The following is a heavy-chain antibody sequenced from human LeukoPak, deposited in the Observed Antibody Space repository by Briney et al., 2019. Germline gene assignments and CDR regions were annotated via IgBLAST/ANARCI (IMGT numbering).Heavy chain of an antibody. J-gene: IGHJ3*02. CDR1: GFTFSSYA. D-gene: IGHD3-22*01. CDR3: AKSINYYYDSSGYYRAFDI. CDR2: ISGSGGST. V-gene: IGHV3-23*01. Sequence: GGSLRLSCAASGFTFSSYAMSWVRQAPGKGLEWVSAISGSGGSTYYADSVKGRFTISRDNSKNTLYLQMNSLRAEDTAVYYCAKSINYYYDSSGYYRAFDIWGQGTMVTVSP.